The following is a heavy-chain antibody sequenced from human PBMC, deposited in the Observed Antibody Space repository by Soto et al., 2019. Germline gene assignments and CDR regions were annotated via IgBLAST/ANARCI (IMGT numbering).Heavy chain of an antibody. CDR1: GFTFTGSA. Sequence: SVKVSCKASGFTFTGSAVQWVRQARGQRLEWIGWIVVGSGNTNYAQKFQERVTITRDMSTSTAYMELSSLRSEDTAVYYCAAAPMTTVTTDKTYYYGMDVWGQGTTVTVSS. D-gene: IGHD4-17*01. J-gene: IGHJ6*02. CDR3: AAAPMTTVTTDKTYYYGMDV. V-gene: IGHV1-58*01. CDR2: IVVGSGNT.